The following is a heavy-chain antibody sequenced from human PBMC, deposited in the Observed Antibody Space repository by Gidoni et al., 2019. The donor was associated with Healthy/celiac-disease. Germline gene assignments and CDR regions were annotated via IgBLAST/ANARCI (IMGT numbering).Heavy chain of an antibody. CDR3: ARVGDFNIYYYYGMDV. CDR1: GYTFTSYA. V-gene: IGHV1-3*01. CDR2: INAGNGNT. J-gene: IGHJ6*02. Sequence: QVQLVQSGAEVKKPGASVKVSCKASGYTFTSYAMHWVRQAPGQRLEWMGWINAGNGNTKYSQKFQGRVTFTRDTSASTAYMELSSLRSEDTAVYYCARVGDFNIYYYYGMDVWGQGTTVTVSS.